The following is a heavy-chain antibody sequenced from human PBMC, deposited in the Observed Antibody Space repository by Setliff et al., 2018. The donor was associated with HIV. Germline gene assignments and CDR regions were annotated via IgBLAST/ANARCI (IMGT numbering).Heavy chain of an antibody. D-gene: IGHD2-21*02. CDR2: IYYSGST. V-gene: IGHV4-39*01. J-gene: IGHJ1*01. Sequence: PSETLSLTCTVSGGSIRSSSSYWGWIRQPPGKGLEWIGIIYYSGSTYYKPSLKSRLTISVDTSKNQSSLKLTSVTAADTAMYYCARHYGAVKSVVTVVAKYFPHWGQGTLVTVSS. CDR3: ARHYGAVKSVVTVVAKYFPH. CDR1: GGSIRSSSSY.